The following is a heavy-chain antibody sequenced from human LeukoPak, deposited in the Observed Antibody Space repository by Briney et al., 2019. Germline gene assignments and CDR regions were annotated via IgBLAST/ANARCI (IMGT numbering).Heavy chain of an antibody. CDR2: MNPNNGNT. V-gene: IGHV1-8*03. Sequence: ASVKVSCKVSGYTFTTYDINWVRQAAGQGLEWMGWMNPNNGNTGYAQKFQGRLTITRNTSISTVYMELSSLTSEDTAVYYCARGEMVSAWLQGRRYYHYYMDVWGKGTTVTVSS. CDR1: GYTFTTYD. J-gene: IGHJ6*03. CDR3: ARGEMVSAWLQGRRYYHYYMDV. D-gene: IGHD2-8*01.